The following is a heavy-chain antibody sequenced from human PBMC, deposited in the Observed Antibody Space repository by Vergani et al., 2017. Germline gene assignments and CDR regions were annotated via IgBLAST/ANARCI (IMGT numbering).Heavy chain of an antibody. CDR1: GDSIISRSYY. J-gene: IGHJ2*01. CDR2: IYNSGNG. V-gene: IGHV4-39*01. D-gene: IGHD3-10*01. CDR3: ASGKYYSGSTSHFRGMCFDV. Sequence: QIQLQESGPGLVKASETLSLTCTVSGDSIISRSYYWGWIRQPPGKGLEWIGSIYNSGNGDSSSSLKSRVTISADTSKNQFSLRLTSVTAADTAVYYCASGKYYSGSTSHFRGMCFDVWGGGTRVTVPS.